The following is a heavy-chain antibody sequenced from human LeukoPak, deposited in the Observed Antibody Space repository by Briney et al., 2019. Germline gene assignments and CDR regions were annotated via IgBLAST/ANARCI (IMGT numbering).Heavy chain of an antibody. Sequence: GGPLRSPVAASGSTFGTFGCHGAARPPAKGRKGGPVISYDGSNKYYADSVKGRFTISRDNSKNTLYLQMNSLRAEDTAVYYCAKSQQLAEEFSGFDYWGQGTLVTVSS. D-gene: IGHD3-10*01. V-gene: IGHV3-30*18. CDR3: AKSQQLAEEFSGFDY. J-gene: IGHJ4*02. CDR1: GSTFGTFG. CDR2: ISYDGSNK.